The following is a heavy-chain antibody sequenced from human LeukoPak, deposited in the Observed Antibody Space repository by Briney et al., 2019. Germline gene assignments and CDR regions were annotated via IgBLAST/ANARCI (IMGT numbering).Heavy chain of an antibody. CDR1: GGTFSSYA. D-gene: IGHD3-22*01. Sequence: SVKVSCKASGGTFSSYAISWVRQAPGQGLEWMGRIIPILGIANYAQKFQGRVTITADKSTSTAYMELSSLRSEDTAVYYCARDRTDYYDSSDYYPNWFDPWGQGTLVTVSS. CDR3: ARDRTDYYDSSDYYPNWFDP. CDR2: IIPILGIA. V-gene: IGHV1-69*04. J-gene: IGHJ5*02.